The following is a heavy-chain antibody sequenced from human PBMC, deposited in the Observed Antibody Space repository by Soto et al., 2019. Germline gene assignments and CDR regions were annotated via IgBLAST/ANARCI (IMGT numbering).Heavy chain of an antibody. CDR2: LIPIFGTA. CDR1: AGTFSSYA. D-gene: IGHD6-19*01. J-gene: IGHJ4*02. Sequence: SVKVSCYASAGTFSSYASSWVLQAPGQRLEWRGGLIPIFGTANYAQKFQSRVTITADDTTSTSYMELSSLRSEEMAVYYCARDQGVAVAGPFDYWGQGTLVTAPQ. CDR3: ARDQGVAVAGPFDY. V-gene: IGHV1-69*13.